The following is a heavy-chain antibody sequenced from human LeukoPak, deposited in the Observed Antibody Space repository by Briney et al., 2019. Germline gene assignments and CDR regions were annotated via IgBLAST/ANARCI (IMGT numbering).Heavy chain of an antibody. D-gene: IGHD3-16*01. Sequence: GGSLRLSCTASGFTFIDYGMSWVRQAPGKGPEWVCDINWNGDSTGYADSVKGRFTISRDNAKNTLYPQMNSLRVEDTAVYYCVCLGLGGLSLDWGQGTLVTVSS. CDR3: VCLGLGGLSLD. J-gene: IGHJ4*02. CDR1: GFTFIDYG. CDR2: INWNGDST. V-gene: IGHV3-20*04.